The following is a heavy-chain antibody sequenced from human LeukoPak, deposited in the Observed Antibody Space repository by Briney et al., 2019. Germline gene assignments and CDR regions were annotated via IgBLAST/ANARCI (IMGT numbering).Heavy chain of an antibody. V-gene: IGHV4-59*12. D-gene: IGHD3-22*01. CDR2: IYYSGST. CDR1: GGSISSYY. CDR3: ARDSSGYYYYLDY. J-gene: IGHJ4*02. Sequence: SETLSLTCTVSGGSISSYYWSWIRQPPGKGLEWIGYIYYSGSTNYNPSLKSRVTISVDTSKNQFSLKLSSVTAADTAVYYCARDSSGYYYYLDYWGQGTLVTVSS.